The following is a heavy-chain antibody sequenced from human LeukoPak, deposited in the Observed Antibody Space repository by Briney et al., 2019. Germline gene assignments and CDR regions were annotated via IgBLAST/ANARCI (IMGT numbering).Heavy chain of an antibody. V-gene: IGHV3-23*01. CDR1: GFTFSNFA. Sequence: QPGGSLRLSCAASGFTFSNFAMNWVRQAPGKGLECVSGISGSGSNTYYADSVRGPFTISRDNSKNTVYLQMNSLRAEDTAIYYCAQSPTGSSGRLDYWGQGTLVTVSS. J-gene: IGHJ4*02. CDR2: ISGSGSNT. CDR3: AQSPTGSSGRLDY. D-gene: IGHD1-26*01.